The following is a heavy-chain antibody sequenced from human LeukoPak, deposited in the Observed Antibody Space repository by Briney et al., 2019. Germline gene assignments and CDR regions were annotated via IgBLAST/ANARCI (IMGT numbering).Heavy chain of an antibody. V-gene: IGHV4-59*01. CDR2: IYYSGST. J-gene: IGHJ4*02. CDR3: ARVGVAYCGGDCYSYYFDY. CDR1: GGSISSYY. D-gene: IGHD2-21*02. Sequence: SETLSLTCTVSGGSISSYYWSWIRQPPGKGLEWIGYIYYSGSTNYNPSLTSRGTISVDTSKKQFSLKLRSVTAADTAVYYCARVGVAYCGGDCYSYYFDYWGQGTLVTVSS.